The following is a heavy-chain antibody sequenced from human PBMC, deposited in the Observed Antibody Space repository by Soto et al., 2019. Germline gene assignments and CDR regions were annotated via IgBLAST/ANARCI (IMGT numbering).Heavy chain of an antibody. CDR2: IIPIFGTA. CDR1: GGTFSSYA. CDR3: ALPLTKVGATPFDY. J-gene: IGHJ4*02. D-gene: IGHD1-26*01. V-gene: IGHV1-69*12. Sequence: QVQLVQSGAEVKKPGSSVKVSCKASGGTFSSYAISWVRQAPGQGLEWMGGIIPIFGTANYAQKFQGRVTIPAAECTSTAYMELSGRRSEDTAVYYCALPLTKVGATPFDYWGQGTLVTVSS.